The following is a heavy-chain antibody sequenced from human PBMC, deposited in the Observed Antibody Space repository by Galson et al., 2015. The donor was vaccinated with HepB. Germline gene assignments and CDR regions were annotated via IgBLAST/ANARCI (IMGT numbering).Heavy chain of an antibody. D-gene: IGHD2-21*02. CDR3: ARDQLTTDCGGDCYYFDY. CDR1: GFTFSSYS. V-gene: IGHV3-21*01. CDR2: ISSSSSYI. J-gene: IGHJ4*02. Sequence: SLRLSCAASGFTFSSYSMNWVRQAPGKGLEWVSSISSSSSYIYYADSVKGRFTISRDNAKNSLYLQMNSLRAEDTAVYYCARDQLTTDCGGDCYYFDYWGQGTLVTVSS.